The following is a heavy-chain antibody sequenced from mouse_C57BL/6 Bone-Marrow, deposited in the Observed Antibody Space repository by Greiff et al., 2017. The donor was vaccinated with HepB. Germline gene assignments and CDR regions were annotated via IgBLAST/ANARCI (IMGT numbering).Heavy chain of an antibody. CDR3: ARRVSYSTNFDY. V-gene: IGHV1-26*01. CDR1: GYTFTDYY. D-gene: IGHD2-5*01. Sequence: EVQLQQSGPELVKPGASVKISCKASGYTFTDYYMNWVKQSHGKSLEWIGDINPNNGGTSYNQKFKGKATLTVDKSSSTAYMELRSLTSEDSAVYYCARRVSYSTNFDYWGQGTTLTVSS. CDR2: INPNNGGT. J-gene: IGHJ2*01.